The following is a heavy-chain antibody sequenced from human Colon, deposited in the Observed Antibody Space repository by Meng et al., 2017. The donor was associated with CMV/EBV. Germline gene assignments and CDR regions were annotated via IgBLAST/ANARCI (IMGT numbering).Heavy chain of an antibody. CDR3: ARASIPDTGMGLDN. CDR1: GFTFSAYT. CDR2: ISSSSNYI. D-gene: IGHD2-8*02. J-gene: IGHJ4*02. V-gene: IGHV3-21*01. Sequence: GESLKISCAASGFTFSAYTMIWVRQAPGKGLEWVSSISSSSNYIYYADSLKGRFTISRDNAKNSLYLQMNSLGAEDTAVYYCARASIPDTGMGLDNWGQGTQVTVSS.